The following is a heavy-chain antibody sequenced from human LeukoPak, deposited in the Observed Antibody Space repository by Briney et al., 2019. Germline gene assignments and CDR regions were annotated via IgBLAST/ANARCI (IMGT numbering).Heavy chain of an antibody. CDR2: ISGSADST. J-gene: IGHJ4*02. CDR1: GFSFSTYA. Sequence: GGSLRLSCAASGFSFSTYAMSWVRQAPGKGLEWVSGISGSADSTHYADSVKGRFTISRDNSKNTLYVQMNSLRAEDTAVYYCARDGIDYWGQGTLVTVSS. V-gene: IGHV3-23*01. CDR3: ARDGIDY.